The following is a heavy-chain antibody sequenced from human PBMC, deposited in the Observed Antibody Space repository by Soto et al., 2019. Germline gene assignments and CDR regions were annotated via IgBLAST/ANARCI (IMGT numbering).Heavy chain of an antibody. V-gene: IGHV1-24*01. CDR2: FDPEDGET. CDR3: ATFTTTVTTSVDWFDP. CDR1: GYTLTELS. D-gene: IGHD4-4*01. Sequence: DSVKVSCNVSGYTLTELSMHWVRQAPGKGLEWMGGFDPEDGETIYAQKFQGRVTMTEDTSTDTAYMELSSLRSEDTAVYYCATFTTTVTTSVDWFDPWGQGTLVTVSS. J-gene: IGHJ5*02.